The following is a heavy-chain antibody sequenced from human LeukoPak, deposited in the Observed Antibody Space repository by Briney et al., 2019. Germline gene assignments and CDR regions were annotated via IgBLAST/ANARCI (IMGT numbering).Heavy chain of an antibody. V-gene: IGHV3-30*18. J-gene: IGHJ4*02. D-gene: IGHD4/OR15-4a*01. Sequence: GGSLRLSCAASGFTFSNHGMHWVRQAPGKGLEWVAVISSDGNTKYYSDSVKGRFTISRDNSKTVMSLQMDSLTREDTAVYYCAKEGSANYLSFDHWGQGTLVTVSS. CDR3: AKEGSANYLSFDH. CDR1: GFTFSNHG. CDR2: ISSDGNTK.